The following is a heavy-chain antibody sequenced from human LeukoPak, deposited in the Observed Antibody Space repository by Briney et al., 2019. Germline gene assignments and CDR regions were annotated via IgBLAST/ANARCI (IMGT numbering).Heavy chain of an antibody. CDR3: ARQGGDILTGYLDY. CDR2: ISSSSSYI. D-gene: IGHD3-9*01. V-gene: IGHV3-21*04. J-gene: IGHJ4*02. CDR1: GFTFSSYS. Sequence: PGGSLRLSCAASGFTFSSYSMNWVRQAPGKGLEWVSSISSSSSYIYYADSVKGRFTISRDYPKNSLYLQMSSLRAEDTAVYYCARQGGDILTGYLDYWGQGTLVTVSS.